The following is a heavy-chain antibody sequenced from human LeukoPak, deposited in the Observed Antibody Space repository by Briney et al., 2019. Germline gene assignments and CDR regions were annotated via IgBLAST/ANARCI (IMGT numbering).Heavy chain of an antibody. Sequence: ASVKVSCKASGGTFSSYAISWVRQAPGQGLEWMGGIIPIFGTANYAQKFQGRVTITADKSTSTAYMELSSLRSEDTAVYYCARMIQYYYSSGSYLYPWGQGTLVTVSS. CDR3: ARMIQYYYSSGSYLYP. V-gene: IGHV1-69*06. CDR1: GGTFSSYA. J-gene: IGHJ5*02. D-gene: IGHD3-10*01. CDR2: IIPIFGTA.